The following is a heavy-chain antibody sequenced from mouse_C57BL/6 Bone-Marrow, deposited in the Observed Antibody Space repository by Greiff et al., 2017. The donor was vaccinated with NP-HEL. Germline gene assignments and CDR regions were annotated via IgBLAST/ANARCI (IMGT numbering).Heavy chain of an antibody. CDR1: GFSLTSYG. CDR2: IWSGGST. D-gene: IGHD1-1*01. V-gene: IGHV2-2*01. Sequence: QVQLKQSGPGLVQPSQSLSITCTVSGFSLTSYGVHWVRQSPGKGLEWLGVIWSGGSTDYNAAFISRLSISKDNSKSQVFFKMNSLQADDTAIYYCATPIYYYGSSYAMDYWGQGTSVTVSS. CDR3: ATPIYYYGSSYAMDY. J-gene: IGHJ4*01.